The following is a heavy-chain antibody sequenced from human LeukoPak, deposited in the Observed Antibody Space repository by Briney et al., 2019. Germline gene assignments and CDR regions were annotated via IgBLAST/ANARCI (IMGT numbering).Heavy chain of an antibody. V-gene: IGHV3-53*05. Sequence: GGSLRLSCAASGFTVSSNYMSWVRQAPGKGLEWVSVIYSGGSTYYADSVKGRFTISRDNSKNTLYLQMNSLRAEDTAVYYCARDGGWDLNWFDPWGQGTLDTVSS. CDR2: IYSGGST. J-gene: IGHJ5*02. D-gene: IGHD6-19*01. CDR1: GFTVSSNY. CDR3: ARDGGWDLNWFDP.